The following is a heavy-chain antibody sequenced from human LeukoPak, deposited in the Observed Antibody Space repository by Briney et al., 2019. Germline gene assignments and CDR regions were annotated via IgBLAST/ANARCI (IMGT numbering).Heavy chain of an antibody. CDR1: GFTFSDYY. CDR3: ARLKAGN. V-gene: IGHV3-11*01. J-gene: IGHJ4*02. Sequence: GGSLRLSCTASGFTFSDYYMSWIRQAPGKGLEWVSYISDYGDTIYYADSVKGRFTIYRYNTNNSLYLQMNSLRVEDTSIYYCARLKAGNWGQGTLVSVSS. CDR2: ISDYGDTI.